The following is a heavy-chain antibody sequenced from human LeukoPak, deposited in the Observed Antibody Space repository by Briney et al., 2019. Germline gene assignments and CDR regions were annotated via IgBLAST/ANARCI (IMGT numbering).Heavy chain of an antibody. J-gene: IGHJ4*02. CDR1: GGSFSGYY. D-gene: IGHD3-9*01. Sequence: SETLSLTCAVYGGSFSGYYWSWIRQPPGKGLEWIGEINHSGSTNYNPSLKSRVTISVDTSKNQFSLKLSSVIAADTAVYYCARWVLTGYYVDYWGQGTLVTVSS. CDR2: INHSGST. V-gene: IGHV4-34*01. CDR3: ARWVLTGYYVDY.